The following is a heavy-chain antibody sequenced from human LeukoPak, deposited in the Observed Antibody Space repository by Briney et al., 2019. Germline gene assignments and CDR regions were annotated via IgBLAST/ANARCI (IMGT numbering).Heavy chain of an antibody. CDR2: ISAYNGDT. CDR1: GYTFTTYG. D-gene: IGHD6-19*01. V-gene: IGHV1-18*01. J-gene: IGHJ4*02. CDR3: ARDPTIAVAGPGY. Sequence: ASVKVSCKASGYTFTTYGISWVRQAPGQGLEWMGWISAYNGDTNYAQKLQGRVTMTTDTSTSTAYMDLRSLRSDDTAVYYCARDPTIAVAGPGYWGQGTLVTVSS.